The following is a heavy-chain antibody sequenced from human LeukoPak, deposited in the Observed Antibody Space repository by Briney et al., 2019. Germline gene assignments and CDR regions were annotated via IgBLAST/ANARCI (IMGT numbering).Heavy chain of an antibody. CDR1: GFNFSSYA. CDR3: AKDSLFCTNGVWYYEYDY. Sequence: GGSLRLSCAASGFNFSSYAMSWVRQAPGKGLEWVSAIRGSGGSTSYADSVRGRFPISRDNSKIQLYLQMNSLRTGDTAVYYCAKDSLFCTNGVWYYEYDYWGQGTLVTGSS. J-gene: IGHJ4*02. CDR2: IRGSGGST. V-gene: IGHV3-23*01. D-gene: IGHD2-8*01.